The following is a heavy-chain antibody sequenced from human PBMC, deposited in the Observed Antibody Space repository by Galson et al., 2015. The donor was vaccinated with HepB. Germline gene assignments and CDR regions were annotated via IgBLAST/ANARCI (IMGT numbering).Heavy chain of an antibody. V-gene: IGHV2-70*01. D-gene: IGHD6-13*01. CDR3: ARIRSSWSPNTSSFYYYGMDV. CDR2: IDWDDDK. Sequence: PALVKPTQTLTLTCTFSGFSLSTSGMCVSWIRQPPGKALEWLALIDWDDDKYYSTSLKTRLTISKDTSKNQVVLTMTNMDPVDTATYYCARIRSSWSPNTSSFYYYGMDVWGQGTTVTVSS. CDR1: GFSLSTSGMC. J-gene: IGHJ6*02.